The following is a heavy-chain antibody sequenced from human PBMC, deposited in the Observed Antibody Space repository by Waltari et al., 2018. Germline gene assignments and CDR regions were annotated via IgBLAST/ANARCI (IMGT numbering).Heavy chain of an antibody. Sequence: QVQLVQSGAEVKKPGASVKVSCKASGYTFTSYAMHWVRQAPGQRLEWMGWINAGNGNTKYSQKFQGRVTITRDTSASTAYMELSSLRSEDTAVYYCARPHHSTTVTTPTEDAFDIWGQGTMVTVSS. V-gene: IGHV1-3*01. D-gene: IGHD4-17*01. CDR2: INAGNGNT. J-gene: IGHJ3*02. CDR3: ARPHHSTTVTTPTEDAFDI. CDR1: GYTFTSYA.